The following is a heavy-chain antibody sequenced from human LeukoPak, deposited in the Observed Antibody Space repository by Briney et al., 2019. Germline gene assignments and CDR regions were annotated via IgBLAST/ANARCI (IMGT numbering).Heavy chain of an antibody. CDR1: GRTFTSYA. D-gene: IGHD6-19*01. Sequence: GASVKVSCKASGRTFTSYAISWVRQAPGQGLEWMGGIIPIFGTANYAQKFQGRVTITADKSTSTAYMELSSLRSEDTAVYYCARDSSSTSIGWYGDNWFDPWGQGTLVTVSS. CDR2: IIPIFGTA. V-gene: IGHV1-69*06. CDR3: ARDSSSTSIGWYGDNWFDP. J-gene: IGHJ5*02.